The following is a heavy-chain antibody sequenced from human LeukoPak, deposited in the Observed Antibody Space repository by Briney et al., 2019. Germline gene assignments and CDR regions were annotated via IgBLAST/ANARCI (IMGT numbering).Heavy chain of an antibody. CDR3: ARRRGRTYFFDY. Sequence: KASETLSLTCSGSGASISSYWWNWIRHPPGKGLEWMANIFYRGSTNYNSSLKSRVITSVDASKNQRSLMLTSVTAADKAVYYCARRRGRTYFFDYWGQGILVTVSS. D-gene: IGHD1-7*01. CDR2: IFYRGST. J-gene: IGHJ4*02. V-gene: IGHV4-59*08. CDR1: GASISSYW.